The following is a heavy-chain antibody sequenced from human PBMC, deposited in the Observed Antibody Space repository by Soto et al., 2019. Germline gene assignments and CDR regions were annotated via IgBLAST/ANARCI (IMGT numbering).Heavy chain of an antibody. D-gene: IGHD2-2*01. CDR1: GDSISRYY. Sequence: SETLSLTCTVSGDSISRYYWSWIRQPPGKGLEWIGYIYYSGSTMFNPSLKSRVTISVDTSKNQFSLKLSSVAAADTAVYYCARQYCSTTSCYVGFYYMDVWGKGTVVTVS. CDR2: IYYSGST. J-gene: IGHJ6*03. V-gene: IGHV4-59*01. CDR3: ARQYCSTTSCYVGFYYMDV.